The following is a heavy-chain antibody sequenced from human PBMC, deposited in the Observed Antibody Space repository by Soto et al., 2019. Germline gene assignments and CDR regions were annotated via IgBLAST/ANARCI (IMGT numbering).Heavy chain of an antibody. CDR2: ISASGAGT. Sequence: GGSLRLSCAASGSTFSDYAMTWVRQAPRKGLEWVSGISASGAGTYHADSVKGRFTISRDNSKNTLFLQMNTLRAEDTAMYYCAKGLSRQSSSSLDYWGQGTLVTVSS. J-gene: IGHJ4*02. V-gene: IGHV3-23*01. CDR1: GSTFSDYA. CDR3: AKGLSRQSSSSLDY. D-gene: IGHD6-6*01.